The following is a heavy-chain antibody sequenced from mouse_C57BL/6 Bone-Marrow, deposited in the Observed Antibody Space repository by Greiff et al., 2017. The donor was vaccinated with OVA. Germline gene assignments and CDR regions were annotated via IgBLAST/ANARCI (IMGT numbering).Heavy chain of an antibody. CDR3: ARPGRYFDV. Sequence: VQLQQSGPVLVKPGASVKMSCKASGYTFTDYYMNWVKQSHGKSLEWIGVINPYNGGTSYNQKFKGKATLTVDKSSSTAYMELNSLTSEDSAVYYCARPGRYFDVWGTGTTVTVSS. J-gene: IGHJ1*03. CDR2: INPYNGGT. CDR1: GYTFTDYY. D-gene: IGHD3-3*01. V-gene: IGHV1-19*01.